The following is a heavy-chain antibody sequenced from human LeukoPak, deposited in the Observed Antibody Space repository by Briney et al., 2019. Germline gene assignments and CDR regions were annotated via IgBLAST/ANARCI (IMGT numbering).Heavy chain of an antibody. Sequence: GGSLRLSCAASGFTFSSYWMSWVRQAPGKGLEWVANIKQDGSENYYVDSVKGRFTISRDNAKNSLYLQMNSPRAGDTAVYYCARDRKVFDYWGQGTLVTVSS. CDR3: ARDRKVFDY. D-gene: IGHD1-14*01. CDR2: IKQDGSEN. J-gene: IGHJ4*02. V-gene: IGHV3-7*05. CDR1: GFTFSSYW.